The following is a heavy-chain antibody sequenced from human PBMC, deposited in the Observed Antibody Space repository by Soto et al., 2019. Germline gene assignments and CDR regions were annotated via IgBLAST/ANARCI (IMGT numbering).Heavy chain of an antibody. Sequence: SETLSLTCTVSGVSIISYYWSWILQPPGKGLEWIGYIYYSGSTNYNPSLKSRVTISVDTSKNQFSLKLSSVTAADTAVYYCAIYSISFFAGLFVSWCQGTLVSVFS. J-gene: IGHJ5*02. V-gene: IGHV4-59*01. D-gene: IGHD6-6*01. CDR1: GVSIISYY. CDR2: IYYSGST. CDR3: AIYSISFFAGLFVS.